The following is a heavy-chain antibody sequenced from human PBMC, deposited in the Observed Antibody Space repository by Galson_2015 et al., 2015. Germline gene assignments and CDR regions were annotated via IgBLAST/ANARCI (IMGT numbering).Heavy chain of an antibody. CDR2: IIPILGIA. CDR1: GGTFSSYT. D-gene: IGHD3-22*01. V-gene: IGHV1-69*04. J-gene: IGHJ4*02. CDR3: ARDRSEYYDSSGYSYYFDY. Sequence: SVKVSCKASGGTFSSYTISWVRQAPGQGLEWMGRIIPILGIANYAQKFQGRVTITADKSTSTAYMELSSLRSEDTAVYYCARDRSEYYDSSGYSYYFDYWGQGTLVTVSS.